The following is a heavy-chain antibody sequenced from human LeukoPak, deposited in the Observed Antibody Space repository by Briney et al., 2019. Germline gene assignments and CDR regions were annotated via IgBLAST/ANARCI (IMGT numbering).Heavy chain of an antibody. D-gene: IGHD2-2*01. Sequence: GASVKVSCKAYGYTFSDYYLHWVRQAPGQGLEWMGCINPKTGGANFAEKFQGRVTMTRDTSIRTVYMELSRVTYDDTALYYCARGVGTSWSDPWGQGTLVTVSS. CDR2: INPKTGGA. J-gene: IGHJ5*02. V-gene: IGHV1-2*02. CDR1: GYTFSDYY. CDR3: ARGVGTSWSDP.